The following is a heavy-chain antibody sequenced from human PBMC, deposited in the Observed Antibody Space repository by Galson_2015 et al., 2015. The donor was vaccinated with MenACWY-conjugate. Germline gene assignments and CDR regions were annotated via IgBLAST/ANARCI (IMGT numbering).Heavy chain of an antibody. J-gene: IGHJ4*02. CDR3: GTTIFGQWLIDF. D-gene: IGHD6-19*01. CDR2: IKQDGSEK. CDR1: GFTFSRYW. V-gene: IGHV3-7*03. Sequence: SLRLSCAASGFTFSRYWMSWVRQAPGKGLEWVANIKQDGSEKYYGGSVKDRFTISRDNADNSLYLQLNSLRAEDTAVYYCGTTIFGQWLIDFWGQGTLVTVSS.